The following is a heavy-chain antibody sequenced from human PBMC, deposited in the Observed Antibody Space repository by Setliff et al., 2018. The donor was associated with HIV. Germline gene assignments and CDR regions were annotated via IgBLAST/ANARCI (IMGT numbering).Heavy chain of an antibody. D-gene: IGHD6-6*01. CDR3: ARDHSSSSHYYYYMDV. Sequence: GASVKVSCKASGYTFTSYYMHWVRQAPGQGLEWMGIINPSGGSTSYAQKFQGRVTMTRDTSTSTAYMELSSLRSEDTAVYYCARDHSSSSHYYYYMDVWGKGTTVTVSS. J-gene: IGHJ6*03. CDR2: INPSGGST. V-gene: IGHV1-46*01. CDR1: GYTFTSYY.